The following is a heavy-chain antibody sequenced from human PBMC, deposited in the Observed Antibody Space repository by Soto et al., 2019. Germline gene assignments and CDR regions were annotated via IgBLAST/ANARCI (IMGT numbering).Heavy chain of an antibody. Sequence: SETLSLTCTVSGGFISDYSMSWIRQSAGKGLEWVGRAHINGNTHYNPSLRGRVTMSVDTSNNQFHLRVSSVTAADTAVYYCARESGDNWTYEVYWGQGTLVTVSS. D-gene: IGHD1-7*01. J-gene: IGHJ4*02. V-gene: IGHV4-4*07. CDR1: GGFISDYS. CDR2: AHINGNT. CDR3: ARESGDNWTYEVY.